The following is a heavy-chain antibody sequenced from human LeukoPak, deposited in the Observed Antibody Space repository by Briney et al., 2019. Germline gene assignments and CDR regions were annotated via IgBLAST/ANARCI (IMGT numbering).Heavy chain of an antibody. D-gene: IGHD5-18*01. CDR1: GGTFSSYT. CDR2: IIPILGIA. V-gene: IGHV1-69*02. Sequence: SVKVSCKASGGTFSSYTISWVRQAPGQGLEWMGRIIPILGIANYAQKFQGRVTITADKSTSTAYMELSSLRSEDTAVYYCARLSVGTAMARDAFDIWGQGTMVTVSS. J-gene: IGHJ3*02. CDR3: ARLSVGTAMARDAFDI.